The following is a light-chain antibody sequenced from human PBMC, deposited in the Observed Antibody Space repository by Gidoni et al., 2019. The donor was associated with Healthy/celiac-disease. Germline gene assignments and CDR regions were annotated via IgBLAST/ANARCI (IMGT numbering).Light chain of an antibody. V-gene: IGKV3-11*01. CDR1: QSVSSY. J-gene: IGKJ4*01. CDR2: DAS. CDR3: QQRSNWLT. Sequence: PGERATLSCRASQSVSSYLAWYQQQPGQAPRLLIYDASNRATGIPARFSGSWSGTDFTLTISSLEPEDFAVYYCQQRSNWLTFGGGTKVEIK.